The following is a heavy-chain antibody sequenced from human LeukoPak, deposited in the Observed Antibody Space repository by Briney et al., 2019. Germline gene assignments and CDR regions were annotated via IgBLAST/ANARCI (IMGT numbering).Heavy chain of an antibody. J-gene: IGHJ3*02. Sequence: PGGSLRLSCAASGFTLSTYWMSWVRQAPGKGLEWVANIKQDGSEKYYVDSVKGRFTIPRDNAKNSLYLQMNSLRAEDTAVYYCARIVGRQLVRGGAFDIWGQGTMVTVSS. CDR2: IKQDGSEK. V-gene: IGHV3-7*01. CDR1: GFTLSTYW. D-gene: IGHD6-13*01. CDR3: ARIVGRQLVRGGAFDI.